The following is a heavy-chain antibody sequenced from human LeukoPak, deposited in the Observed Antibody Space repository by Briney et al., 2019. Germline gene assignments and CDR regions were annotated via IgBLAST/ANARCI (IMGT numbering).Heavy chain of an antibody. Sequence: PGWSPRLSCAASGFTFSSYAMHWVRQAPGKGLEWVAVISYDGSNKYYADSVKGRFTISRDNSKNTLYLQMNSLRAEDTAVYYCARAPYYALLDVWGQGTTVTVSS. V-gene: IGHV3-30-3*01. CDR1: GFTFSSYA. D-gene: IGHD3-3*01. CDR2: ISYDGSNK. CDR3: ARAPYYALLDV. J-gene: IGHJ6*02.